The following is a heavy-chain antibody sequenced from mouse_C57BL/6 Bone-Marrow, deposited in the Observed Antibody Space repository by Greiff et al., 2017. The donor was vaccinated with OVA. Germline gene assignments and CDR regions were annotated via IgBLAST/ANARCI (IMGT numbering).Heavy chain of an antibody. V-gene: IGHV1-55*01. D-gene: IGHD1-1*01. CDR1: GYTFTSYW. J-gene: IGHJ1*03. Sequence: QVQLQQPGAELVKPGASVKMSCKASGYTFTSYWITWVKQRPGQGLEWIGDIYPGSGSTNYNEKFKSKATLTVDKSSSTAYMQLSSLTSEDSAVYYGARKEVTTVVEYFDVWGTGTTITVSS. CDR3: ARKEVTTVVEYFDV. CDR2: IYPGSGST.